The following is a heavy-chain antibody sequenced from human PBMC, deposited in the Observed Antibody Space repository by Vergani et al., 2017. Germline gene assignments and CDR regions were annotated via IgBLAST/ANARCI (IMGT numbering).Heavy chain of an antibody. D-gene: IGHD3-3*01. Sequence: QVQLQESGPGLVKPSGTLSLTCAVSGGSISSSNWWSWVRQPPGKGLEWIGEIYHSGSTNYNPSLKSRVTISVDKSKNQFSLKLSSVTAADTAVYYCARARGRITIFGVFIPDWFDPWGQGTLVTVSS. V-gene: IGHV4-4*02. J-gene: IGHJ5*02. CDR2: IYHSGST. CDR1: GGSISSSNW. CDR3: ARARGRITIFGVFIPDWFDP.